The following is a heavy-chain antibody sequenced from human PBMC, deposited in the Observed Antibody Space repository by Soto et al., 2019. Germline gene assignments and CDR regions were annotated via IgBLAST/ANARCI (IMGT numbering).Heavy chain of an antibody. Sequence: SGPTLVNPTQTLTLTCTFSGFSLSTSGVGVGWIRQPPGKALEWLALIYWDDDKRYSPSLKSRLTITKDTSKNQVVLTMTNMDPVDTATYYCAHRQDYDILTGYLNDAFDIWGQGTMVTVS. CDR3: AHRQDYDILTGYLNDAFDI. D-gene: IGHD3-9*01. CDR1: GFSLSTSGVG. CDR2: IYWDDDK. J-gene: IGHJ3*02. V-gene: IGHV2-5*02.